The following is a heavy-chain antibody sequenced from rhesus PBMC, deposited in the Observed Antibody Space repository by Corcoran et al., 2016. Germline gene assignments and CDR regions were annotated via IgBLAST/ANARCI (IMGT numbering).Heavy chain of an antibody. D-gene: IGHD6-25*01. CDR2: IAPSDSAT. Sequence: EVQLGQSGAEVKRPGESLKIACKPAGYSFTSYRFSWVPPVPGKGREWMGAIAPSDSATSYSPSFQGQLTISAYKSISTSYLQGSSLKASDSATYYCAKEGYSGSWNWGQGVLVTVSS. CDR1: GYSFTSYR. J-gene: IGHJ4*01. CDR3: AKEGYSGSWN. V-gene: IGHV5-2*01.